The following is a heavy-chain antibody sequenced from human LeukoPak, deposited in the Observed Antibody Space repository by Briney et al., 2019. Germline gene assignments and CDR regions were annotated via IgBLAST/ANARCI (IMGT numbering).Heavy chain of an antibody. D-gene: IGHD3-3*01. CDR3: AKGTLGYYDFWSGYYTPSNYYYYGMDV. Sequence: QSGGSLRLSCAASGFTFSSYAMSWVRQAPGKGLEWVSAISGSGGSTYYADSVKGRFTISRDNSKNTLYLQMNSLRAEDTAVYYCAKGTLGYYDFWSGYYTPSNYYYYGMDVWGQGTTVTVSS. J-gene: IGHJ6*02. CDR1: GFTFSSYA. CDR2: ISGSGGST. V-gene: IGHV3-23*01.